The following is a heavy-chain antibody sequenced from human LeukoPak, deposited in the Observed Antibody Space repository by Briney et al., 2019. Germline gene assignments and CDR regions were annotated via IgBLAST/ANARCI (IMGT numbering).Heavy chain of an antibody. J-gene: IGHJ2*01. CDR2: ISAYDGNT. CDR1: GYTFTSYG. V-gene: IGHV1-18*01. Sequence: ASVKVSCKASGYTFTSYGISWARQAPGQGLEWMGWISAYDGNTNYAQKLQGRVTMTTDTSTSTAYMELRSLRSDDTAVYYCARDRKPWYWYFDLWGRGTLVTVSS. CDR3: ARDRKPWYWYFDL.